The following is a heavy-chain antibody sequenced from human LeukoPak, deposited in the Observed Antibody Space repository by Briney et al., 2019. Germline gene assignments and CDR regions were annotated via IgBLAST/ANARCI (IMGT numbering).Heavy chain of an antibody. CDR3: VRLVGGDTDY. CDR2: IYYSGST. V-gene: IGHV4-59*12. D-gene: IGHD5-18*01. CDR1: GGSISSYY. Sequence: SETLSLTCTVSGGSISSYYWSWIRQPPGKGLEWIGYIYYSGSTNYNPSLKSRVTISVDTSKNQFSLKLSSVTPEDTAVYYCVRLVGGDTDYWGQGTLVTVSS. J-gene: IGHJ4*02.